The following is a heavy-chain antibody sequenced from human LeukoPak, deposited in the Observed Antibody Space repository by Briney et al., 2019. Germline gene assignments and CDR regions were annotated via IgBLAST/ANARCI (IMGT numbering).Heavy chain of an antibody. CDR2: TYYRSKWYT. CDR1: GDSVSNNNAA. V-gene: IGHV6-1*01. CDR3: ASSSLRGSDAFDI. D-gene: IGHD3-16*01. Sequence: SQTLPLTCPLSGDSVSNNNAAWNWIRQSPSRGLECLGSTYYRSKWYTDYVVSVSSRITINPDASKNQFSRQLNSVTPEETAVYYGASSSLRGSDAFDIWGQGTLVTVSS. J-gene: IGHJ3*02.